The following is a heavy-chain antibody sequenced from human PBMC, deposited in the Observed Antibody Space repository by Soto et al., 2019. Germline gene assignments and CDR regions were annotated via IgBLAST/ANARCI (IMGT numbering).Heavy chain of an antibody. D-gene: IGHD3-3*01. Sequence: GGSLRLSCAASGFTFDDYAMHWVRQAPGKGLEWVSGISWNSGSIGYADSVKGRFTISRDNAKNSLYLQMNSLRAEDTALYYCAKDKRRSGLAFDYWGQGTLVTVS. CDR3: AKDKRRSGLAFDY. CDR1: GFTFDDYA. V-gene: IGHV3-9*01. J-gene: IGHJ4*02. CDR2: ISWNSGSI.